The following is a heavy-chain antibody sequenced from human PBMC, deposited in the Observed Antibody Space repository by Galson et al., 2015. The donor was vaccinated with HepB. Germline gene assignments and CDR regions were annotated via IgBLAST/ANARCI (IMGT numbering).Heavy chain of an antibody. CDR2: IIPIFGTA. Sequence: SVKVSCKASGGTFSSYAISWVRQAPGQGLEWMGGIIPIFGTANYAQKFQGRVTITADESTSTAYMELSSLRSEDTAVYYCARSPYYDILTVDLDYYYYMDVWGKGTTVTVSS. CDR1: GGTFSSYA. J-gene: IGHJ6*03. D-gene: IGHD3-9*01. V-gene: IGHV1-69*13. CDR3: ARSPYYDILTVDLDYYYYMDV.